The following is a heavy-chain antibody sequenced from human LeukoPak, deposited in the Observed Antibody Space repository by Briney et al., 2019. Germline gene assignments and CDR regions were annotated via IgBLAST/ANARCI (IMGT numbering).Heavy chain of an antibody. CDR1: GYSFTSYG. J-gene: IGHJ4*02. Sequence: ASVKVSCKASGYSFTSYGISWVRQAPGQGLEWMGWISAYNGNTNYAQKLQGRVTMTTDTSTSTAYMELRSLRSDDTAVYYCARRSPYYGSGSYSSDYWGQGTLVTVSS. CDR3: ARRSPYYGSGSYSSDY. D-gene: IGHD3-10*01. V-gene: IGHV1-18*01. CDR2: ISAYNGNT.